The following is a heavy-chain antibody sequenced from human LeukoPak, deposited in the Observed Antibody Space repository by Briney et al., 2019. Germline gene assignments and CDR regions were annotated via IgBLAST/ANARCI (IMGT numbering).Heavy chain of an antibody. D-gene: IGHD6-13*01. CDR1: GGSISSRPYY. CDR3: ARRRPRTPLYSSSWYVDV. Sequence: PSETLSLTCTVSGGSISSRPYYWGWVRQPPGKGLEWIGTISYSGTTYYSPSLKSRVTISLDTSKNQFSLKLSSVTAADTAVYYCARRRPRTPLYSSSWYVDVWGKGTTVTVSS. J-gene: IGHJ6*03. CDR2: ISYSGTT. V-gene: IGHV4-39*07.